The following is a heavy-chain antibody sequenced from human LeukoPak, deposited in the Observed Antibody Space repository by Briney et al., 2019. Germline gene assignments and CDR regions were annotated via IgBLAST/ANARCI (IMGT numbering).Heavy chain of an antibody. CDR1: GFTFSRHW. V-gene: IGHV3-7*05. J-gene: IGHJ4*02. CDR3: ARDDRENNGGYPGPDY. Sequence: GGSLRLSCAASGFTFSRHWMSWVRQAPGKGLDWVATTNQDGGAEYYVDSVKGRFTISRDNAKNSLYLQMNSLRVEDTAVYYCARDDRENNGGYPGPDYWGQGTLVTVSS. CDR2: TNQDGGAE. D-gene: IGHD6-13*01.